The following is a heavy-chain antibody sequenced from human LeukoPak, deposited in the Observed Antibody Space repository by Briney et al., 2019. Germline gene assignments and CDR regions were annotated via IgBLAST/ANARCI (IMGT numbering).Heavy chain of an antibody. J-gene: IGHJ1*01. Sequence: GGSLRLSCAASGFTFSSYSMNWVRQAPGKGLEWVSSISSSSSYIYYADSVRGRFTISRDNAKNSLYLQMNSLRAEDTAVYYCARDPFSAGAEYSQYWGQGTLVTVSS. CDR1: GFTFSSYS. CDR3: ARDPFSAGAEYSQY. V-gene: IGHV3-21*01. CDR2: ISSSSSYI. D-gene: IGHD6-25*01.